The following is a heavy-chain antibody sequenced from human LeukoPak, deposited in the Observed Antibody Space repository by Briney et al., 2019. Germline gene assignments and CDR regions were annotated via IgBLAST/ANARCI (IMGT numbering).Heavy chain of an antibody. J-gene: IGHJ6*03. CDR2: IIPIFGTA. Sequence: SVKVSCKASGYTFTSYYMHWVRQAPGQGLEWMGGIIPIFGTANYAQKFQGRVTITADESTSTAYMELSSLRSEDTAVYYCATTVTGGFDYYYYYMDVWGKGTTVTVSS. CDR3: ATTVTGGFDYYYYYMDV. CDR1: GYTFTSYY. V-gene: IGHV1-69*13. D-gene: IGHD4-11*01.